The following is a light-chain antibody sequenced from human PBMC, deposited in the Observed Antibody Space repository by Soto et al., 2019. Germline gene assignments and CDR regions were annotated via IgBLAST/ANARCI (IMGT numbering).Light chain of an antibody. J-gene: IGKJ1*01. CDR1: QSVSTNY. Sequence: EIVLTQSPGTLSLSPGERATLSCRASQSVSTNYLAWYQRKPGQAPRLLIYGASSRATGIPDRFSGSGSGTDFTLTITRLEPEDFAVYYCQRYGSSPPTFGQGTKVEI. V-gene: IGKV3-20*01. CDR2: GAS. CDR3: QRYGSSPPT.